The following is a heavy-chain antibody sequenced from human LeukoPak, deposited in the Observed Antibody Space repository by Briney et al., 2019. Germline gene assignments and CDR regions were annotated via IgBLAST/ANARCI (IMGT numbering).Heavy chain of an antibody. CDR2: IYPGDSDT. D-gene: IGHD3-22*01. V-gene: IGHV5-51*01. J-gene: IGHJ3*02. CDR1: GYSFMTYW. Sequence: GESLKISCQASGYSFMTYWIGWVRQMPGKGLEWMAIIYPGDSDTKYSPSFQDQVAISADKSINTAYLHWRSLKASDTAMYYCARLSMIDTFDIWGLGTVVTVSS. CDR3: ARLSMIDTFDI.